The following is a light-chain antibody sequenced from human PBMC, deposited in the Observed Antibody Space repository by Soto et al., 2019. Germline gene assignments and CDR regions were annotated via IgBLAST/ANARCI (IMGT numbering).Light chain of an antibody. Sequence: QSVLTQPRSVSGSPGQSVAISCTGTSSDVGGYTYVSWYQQHPGRAPKLMIYDVGKRPSGVPDRFYGSKSGNTASLIISGLQPEDEADYYCCSYSGSYSLVFGGGTKLTVL. CDR1: SSDVGGYTY. V-gene: IGLV2-11*01. CDR3: CSYSGSYSLV. CDR2: DVG. J-gene: IGLJ2*01.